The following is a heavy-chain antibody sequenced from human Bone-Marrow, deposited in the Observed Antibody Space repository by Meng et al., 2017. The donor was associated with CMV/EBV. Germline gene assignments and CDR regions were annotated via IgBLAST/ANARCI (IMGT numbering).Heavy chain of an antibody. CDR3: ALGGRAVGGLAWFDP. CDR1: GDTSTGYY. V-gene: IGHV1-2*02. Sequence: GDTSTGYYKRWVRQDPGQGLEGMGWINPNSGTTNYLQKFQSRVTMTRDTSVNTVYMELRRLASDDTAVYYCALGGRAVGGLAWFDPWGQGTLVTVSS. J-gene: IGHJ5*02. CDR2: INPNSGTT. D-gene: IGHD3-16*01.